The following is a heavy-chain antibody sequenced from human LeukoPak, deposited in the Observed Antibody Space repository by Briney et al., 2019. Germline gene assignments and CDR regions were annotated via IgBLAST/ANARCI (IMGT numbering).Heavy chain of an antibody. CDR2: INPNSGGT. J-gene: IGHJ3*02. V-gene: IGHV1-2*02. CDR3: AREVGGSYYAFDI. CDR1: GYTFTDYY. D-gene: IGHD1-26*01. Sequence: GASVKVSCKASGYTFTDYYMHWVRQAPGQGLEWMGRINPNSGGTNYAQKFQGRVTMTRDTSISTAYMELSRLRYDDAAMYFCAREVGGSYYAFDIWGQGTMVTVSS.